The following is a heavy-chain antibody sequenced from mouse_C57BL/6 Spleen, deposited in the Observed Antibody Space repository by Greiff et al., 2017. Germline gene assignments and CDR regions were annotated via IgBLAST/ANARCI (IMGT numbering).Heavy chain of an antibody. CDR1: GYTFTSYW. V-gene: IGHV1-52*01. CDR2: IDPSDSET. Sequence: QVQLQQPGAELVRPGSSVKLSCKASGYTFTSYWMHWVKQRPIQGLEWIGNIDPSDSETHYNQKFKDKATLTVDKSSSTAYMQLSSLTSEDSAVYYCARRTVVGYFDYWGQGTTLTVSS. D-gene: IGHD1-1*01. CDR3: ARRTVVGYFDY. J-gene: IGHJ2*01.